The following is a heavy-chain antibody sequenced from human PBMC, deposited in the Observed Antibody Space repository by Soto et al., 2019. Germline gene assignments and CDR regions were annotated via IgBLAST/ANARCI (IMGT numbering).Heavy chain of an antibody. Sequence: SETLSLTCTFSGCSISSSSYYWGWIRQPPGKGLEWIGSIYYSGSTYYNPSLKSRVTISVDTSKNQFSLKLSSVTAADTAVYYCARRVYSGSYYWFDPWGQGTLVTVSS. V-gene: IGHV4-39*01. CDR2: IYYSGST. CDR1: GCSISSSSYY. J-gene: IGHJ5*02. CDR3: ARRVYSGSYYWFDP. D-gene: IGHD1-26*01.